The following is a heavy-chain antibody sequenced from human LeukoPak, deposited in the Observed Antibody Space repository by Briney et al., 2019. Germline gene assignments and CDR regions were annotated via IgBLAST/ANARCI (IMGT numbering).Heavy chain of an antibody. Sequence: ASVKVSCKASGYTFTGYYMHWVRQAPGQGLEWMGWINPNSGGTNYAQKFQGRVTMTRDTSISTAYMELSRLRSDDTAVYYCARETSSGWELRVGYWGQGTLVTVSS. CDR1: GYTFTGYY. D-gene: IGHD1-26*01. V-gene: IGHV1-2*02. CDR3: ARETSSGWELRVGY. CDR2: INPNSGGT. J-gene: IGHJ4*02.